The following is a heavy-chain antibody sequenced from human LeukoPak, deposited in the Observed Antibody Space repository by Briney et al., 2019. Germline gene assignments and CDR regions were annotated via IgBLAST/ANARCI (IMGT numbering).Heavy chain of an antibody. D-gene: IGHD3-9*01. V-gene: IGHV4-59*01. CDR1: GGSISTYF. J-gene: IGHJ6*02. CDR2: IYYSGST. Sequence: SETLSLTCTVSGGSISTYFWSWIRQPPGKGLEGIGYIYYSGSTNYNPSLKSRVPISVDTSKNEFSLKLSSVSAAATAVYYCARGPRYYDISSGYYYYGMDVWGQGTTVTVSS. CDR3: ARGPRYYDISSGYYYYGMDV.